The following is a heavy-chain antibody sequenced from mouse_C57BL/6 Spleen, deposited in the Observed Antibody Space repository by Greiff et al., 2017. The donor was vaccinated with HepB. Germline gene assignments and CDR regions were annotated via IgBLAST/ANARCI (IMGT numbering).Heavy chain of an antibody. D-gene: IGHD2-2*01. V-gene: IGHV1-64*01. CDR2: IHPNSGST. CDR3: ARRGIGYGCHFDY. CDR1: GYTFTSYW. J-gene: IGHJ2*01. Sequence: QVQLQQPGAELVKPGASVKLSCKASGYTFTSYWMHWVKQRPGQGLEWIGMIHPNSGSTNYNEKFKSKATLTVDKSSSTAYMQLSSLTSEDSAVYYCARRGIGYGCHFDYWGQGTTLTVSS.